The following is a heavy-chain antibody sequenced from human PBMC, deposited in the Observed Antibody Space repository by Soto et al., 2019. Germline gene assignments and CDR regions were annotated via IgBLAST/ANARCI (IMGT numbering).Heavy chain of an antibody. CDR1: GGTFSSYA. CDR2: IIPIFGTA. CDR3: AMEIAAAGDY. Sequence: GASVKVSCKASGGTFSSYAISWVRQAPGQGLEWIGGIIPIFGTANYAQKFQGRVTITADESTSTAYMELSSLRSEDTAVYYCAMEIAAAGDYWGQGTLVTVSS. V-gene: IGHV1-69*13. J-gene: IGHJ4*02. D-gene: IGHD6-13*01.